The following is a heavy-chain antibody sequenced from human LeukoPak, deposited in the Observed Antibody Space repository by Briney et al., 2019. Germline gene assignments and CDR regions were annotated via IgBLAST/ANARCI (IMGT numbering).Heavy chain of an antibody. CDR2: IIPISGTA. Sequence: ASVKVSCKASGGTFNSHAIAWVRQAPGQGPEWMGGIIPISGTADYAQKFQGRVTITTDQSTSTAYMELSSLTSDDTAVYYCARGLQYQLLKALRYYYMDVWGEGTTVTVSS. CDR1: GGTFNSHA. V-gene: IGHV1-69*05. J-gene: IGHJ6*03. D-gene: IGHD2-2*01. CDR3: ARGLQYQLLKALRYYYMDV.